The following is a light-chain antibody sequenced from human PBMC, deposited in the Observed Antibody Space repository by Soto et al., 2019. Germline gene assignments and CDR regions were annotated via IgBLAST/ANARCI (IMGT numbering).Light chain of an antibody. J-gene: IGKJ4*01. CDR3: QQYGSSPLT. CDR2: GAS. V-gene: IGKV3-20*01. CDR1: QSVSNSY. Sequence: EIVLTQSPGTLSLSPGERATLSCRASQSVSNSYLAWYQQKPGQAPRLLIYGASSRATGIPDSFSGSGSGTDFTLTISRLEPEDSAVYYCQQYGSSPLTFGGGTKVEIK.